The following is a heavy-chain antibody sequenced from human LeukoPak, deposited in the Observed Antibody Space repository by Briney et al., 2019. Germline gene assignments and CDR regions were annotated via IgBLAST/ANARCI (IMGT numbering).Heavy chain of an antibody. CDR1: GFTFSSYA. CDR3: ARDPSGNYVGAFEM. D-gene: IGHD4-11*01. J-gene: IGHJ3*02. Sequence: PGGSLRLSCAASGFTFSSYAMSWVRQAPGMGLELISAILSGGDVFFYGDSVRVRFTISRDDSTNTLFLQMNNLRADDSAVYYCARDPSGNYVGAFEMWGPGTTVTVSS. CDR2: ILSGGDVF. V-gene: IGHV3-23*01.